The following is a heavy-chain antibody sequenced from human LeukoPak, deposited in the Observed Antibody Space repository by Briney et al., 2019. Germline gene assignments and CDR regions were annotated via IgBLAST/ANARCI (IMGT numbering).Heavy chain of an antibody. CDR2: IYYSGST. J-gene: IGHJ6*02. D-gene: IGHD5-12*01. CDR3: TRVALAYYYGMDV. V-gene: IGHV4-39*01. Sequence: SETLSLTCTVSGGSISSSTYYWGWIRQPPGKGLEWIGNIYYSGSTYYNPSLKSRVTISVDTSKNQFSLKLSSVTAADTAVYYCTRVALAYYYGMDVWGQGTTVTVSS. CDR1: GGSISSSTYY.